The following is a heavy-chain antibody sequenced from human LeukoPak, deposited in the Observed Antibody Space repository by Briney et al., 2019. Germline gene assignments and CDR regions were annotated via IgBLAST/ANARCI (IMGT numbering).Heavy chain of an antibody. CDR1: GFTVSSNY. CDR3: VRGYSFGPYGMDV. V-gene: IGHV3-64D*09. D-gene: IGHD2-15*01. J-gene: IGHJ6*02. Sequence: GGSLRLSCAASGFTVSSNYMSWVRQAPGKGLEYVSAISDSGGSTYYADSVKGRFTISRDNSKNTLYLQMSSLRAEDTAVYFCVRGYSFGPYGMDVWGQGTTVTVSS. CDR2: ISDSGGST.